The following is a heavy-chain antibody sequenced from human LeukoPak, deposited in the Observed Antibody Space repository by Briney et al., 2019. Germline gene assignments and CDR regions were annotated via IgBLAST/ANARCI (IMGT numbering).Heavy chain of an antibody. D-gene: IGHD2-15*01. V-gene: IGHV3-33*06. J-gene: IGHJ4*02. CDR3: AKGYCSGGSCYTPAGLDY. CDR2: IWHDGSDK. CDR1: GFTFSSYG. Sequence: PGGSLRLSCAASGFTFSSYGMHWVRQAPGKGLEWVAVIWHDGSDKYYADSVKGRFTISRDNSKNTLYLQMNSLRAEDTAVYYCAKGYCSGGSCYTPAGLDYWGQGTLVTVSS.